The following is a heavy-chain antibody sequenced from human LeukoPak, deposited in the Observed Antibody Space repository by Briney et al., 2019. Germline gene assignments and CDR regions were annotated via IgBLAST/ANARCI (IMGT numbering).Heavy chain of an antibody. V-gene: IGHV5-51*01. J-gene: IGHJ3*02. CDR3: ARHKGSIAAAGTGNGAFDI. CDR2: IYPGDSDT. D-gene: IGHD6-13*01. CDR1: GYSFTSYW. Sequence: GESLKISCKGSGYSFTSYWIGWVRQMPGKGLEWMGIIYPGDSDTRYSPSFQGQVTISADKSISTAYLQWSRLKASDTAMYYCARHKGSIAAAGTGNGAFDIRGQGTIVTVSS.